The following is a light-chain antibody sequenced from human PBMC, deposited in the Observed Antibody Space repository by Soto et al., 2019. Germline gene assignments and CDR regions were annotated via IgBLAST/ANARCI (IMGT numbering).Light chain of an antibody. Sequence: EIVLTQSPATLSVSPGERATLSCRASQSVSSNLAWYQQKPGQAPRLLIYGASTRATGIPARLSGSGSGTDFTLTISSLQSEDFAVYYCQQYNKWPLNFGGGTKVDIK. CDR3: QQYNKWPLN. V-gene: IGKV3-15*01. CDR1: QSVSSN. J-gene: IGKJ4*01. CDR2: GAS.